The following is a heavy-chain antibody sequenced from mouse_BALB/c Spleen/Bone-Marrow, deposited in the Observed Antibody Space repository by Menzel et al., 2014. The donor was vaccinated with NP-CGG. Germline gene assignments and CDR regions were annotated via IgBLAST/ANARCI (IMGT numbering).Heavy chain of an antibody. Sequence: DVKLQESGPDLVKPSQSLSLTCTVTGYSITSGYGWHWIRRFPGNKLEWMGYIHYSGNTDYNPSLKSRISITRDTSKNQFFLQLNSVATEDTATYYCVRETKVVADFDYWGQGTTLTVSS. CDR3: VRETKVVADFDY. D-gene: IGHD1-1*01. V-gene: IGHV3-1*02. CDR2: IHYSGNT. CDR1: GYSITSGYG. J-gene: IGHJ2*01.